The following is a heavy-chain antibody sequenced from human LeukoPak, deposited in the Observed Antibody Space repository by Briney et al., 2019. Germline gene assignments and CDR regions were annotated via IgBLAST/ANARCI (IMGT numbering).Heavy chain of an antibody. CDR1: GGSFSGYY. D-gene: IGHD6-19*01. Sequence: PSETLSLTCAVYGGSFSGYYWSWIRQPPGKGLEWIGEINHSGSTNYNPSLKSRVTISVDTSKNQFSLKLSSVTAADTAVYYCARARERAIAVVSWFDPWGQGTLVTVSS. CDR3: ARARERAIAVVSWFDP. CDR2: INHSGST. V-gene: IGHV4-34*01. J-gene: IGHJ5*02.